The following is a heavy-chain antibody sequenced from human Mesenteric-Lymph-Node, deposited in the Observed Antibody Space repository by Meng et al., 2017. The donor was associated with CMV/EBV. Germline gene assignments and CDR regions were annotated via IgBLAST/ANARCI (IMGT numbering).Heavy chain of an antibody. CDR3: ARGPPLSSDVPAPSPFY. V-gene: IGHV4-34*01. Sequence: SETLSLTCAVYGGSFSGYYWSWIRQPPGKGLEWIGEINHSGSTNYNPSLKSRVTISVDTSKNQFSLKVNSVTAADTAVYYCARGPPLSSDVPAPSPFYWGQGTLVTVSS. D-gene: IGHD3-10*01. CDR2: INHSGST. CDR1: GGSFSGYY. J-gene: IGHJ4*02.